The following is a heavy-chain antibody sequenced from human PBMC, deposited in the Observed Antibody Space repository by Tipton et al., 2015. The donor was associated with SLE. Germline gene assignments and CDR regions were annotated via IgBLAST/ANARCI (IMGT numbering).Heavy chain of an antibody. CDR3: ASRLTPSCGWDV. CDR1: GFTFSTYA. J-gene: IGHJ6*02. V-gene: IGHV3-30*04. Sequence: SLRLSCAASGFTFSTYAMHWVRQAPGKGREWGAVISYDGSNKYYADSVKGRFTISRDNSKSTLYLQMNSLRAEDTALYYCASRLTPSCGWDVGGQGPPVTVSS. D-gene: IGHD6-25*01. CDR2: ISYDGSNK.